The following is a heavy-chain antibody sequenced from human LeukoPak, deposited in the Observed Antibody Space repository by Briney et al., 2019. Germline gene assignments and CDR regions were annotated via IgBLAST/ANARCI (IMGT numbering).Heavy chain of an antibody. V-gene: IGHV3-21*01. J-gene: IGHJ6*03. CDR1: GFTFTSYS. D-gene: IGHD4-17*01. CDR2: ISSSSSYI. Sequence: GASLRLSCAASGFTFTSYSINWVRQAPGQGLEWISSISSSSSYIYYADKVKGRFTITRDNSKNSLYLQMNSLRAEDTAVYYCARDPTDYGDYYYMDVWGKGTTVIISS. CDR3: ARDPTDYGDYYYMDV.